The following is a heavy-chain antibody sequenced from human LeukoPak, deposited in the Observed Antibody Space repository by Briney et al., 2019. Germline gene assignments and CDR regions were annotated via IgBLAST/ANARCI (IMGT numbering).Heavy chain of an antibody. J-gene: IGHJ3*02. CDR1: GGSISSNNYY. V-gene: IGHV4-39*02. CDR3: ARDNEGRSSSWFGAFDI. Sequence: PSETLSLTCTVSGGSISSNNYYWGWIRQPPGKGLEWIGSLYYSGSTYYNPSLKSRVTISVDTSKNQFSLKLSSVTAADTAVYYCARDNEGRSSSWFGAFDIWGQGTMVTVSS. D-gene: IGHD6-13*01. CDR2: LYYSGST.